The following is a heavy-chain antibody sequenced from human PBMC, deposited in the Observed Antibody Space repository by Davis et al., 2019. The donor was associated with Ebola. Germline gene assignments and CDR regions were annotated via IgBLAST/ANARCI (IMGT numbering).Heavy chain of an antibody. D-gene: IGHD3-10*01. Sequence: SVKVSCKASGGTFSNFAISWVRKAPGQGLEWVGGIIPLFGTTNYAQKFKGRVTITADESTTSAYMELSSLRSEDTAMYYCALRVGGDYWGQGTLVTVSS. CDR1: GGTFSNFA. CDR3: ALRVGGDY. CDR2: IIPLFGTT. V-gene: IGHV1-69*13. J-gene: IGHJ4*02.